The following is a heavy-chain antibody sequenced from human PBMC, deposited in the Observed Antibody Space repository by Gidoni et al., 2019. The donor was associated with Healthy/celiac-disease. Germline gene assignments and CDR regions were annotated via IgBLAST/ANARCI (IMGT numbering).Heavy chain of an antibody. D-gene: IGHD3-22*01. V-gene: IGHV3-30-3*01. J-gene: IGHJ4*02. CDR3: ARGHDSSGYYYYFDY. Sequence: QVQLVASGGGVVQPGRSLRLSCAASGFTFSRYAMHWVRQAPGKGLEWVAVISYDGSNKYSADSVKGRFTISRDNSKNTLYLQMNSLRAEDTAVYYCARGHDSSGYYYYFDYWGQGTLVTVSS. CDR1: GFTFSRYA. CDR2: ISYDGSNK.